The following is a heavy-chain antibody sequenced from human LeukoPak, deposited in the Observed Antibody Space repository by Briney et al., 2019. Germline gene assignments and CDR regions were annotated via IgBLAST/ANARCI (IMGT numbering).Heavy chain of an antibody. CDR3: ARARYSSGWYD. J-gene: IGHJ4*02. Sequence: PSQTLSLTCTVSGGSISSYYWSWIRQPPGKGLEWIGYIYYSGSTNYNPSLKSRVTISVDTSKNQFSLKLSSVTAADTAVYYCARARYSSGWYDWGQGTLVTVSS. CDR2: IYYSGST. D-gene: IGHD6-19*01. CDR1: GGSISSYY. V-gene: IGHV4-59*01.